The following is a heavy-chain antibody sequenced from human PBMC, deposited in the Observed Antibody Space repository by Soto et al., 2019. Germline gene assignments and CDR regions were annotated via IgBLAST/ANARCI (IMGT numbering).Heavy chain of an antibody. CDR1: GDSITSSTYY. D-gene: IGHD3-3*01. CDR3: ASLFRFLEWLSPANYYGMDV. Sequence: SETLSLTCTVSGDSITSSTYYWGWIRQPPGKGLEWIGSIYFSGSTYYNPSLKSRVTISVDSSKNQFSLKLSSVTAADTAVYYCASLFRFLEWLSPANYYGMDVWGQGTTVTVSS. V-gene: IGHV4-39*01. J-gene: IGHJ6*02. CDR2: IYFSGST.